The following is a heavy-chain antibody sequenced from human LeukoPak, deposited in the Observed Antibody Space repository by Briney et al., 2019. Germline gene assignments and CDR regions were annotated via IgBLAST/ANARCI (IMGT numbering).Heavy chain of an antibody. Sequence: GESLKISCKGSGYSFTSYWIGWVRQAPGKGLEWVGRTRNKANSYTTEYAASVKGRFTISRDDSKNSLYLQMNSLKTEDTAVYYCARSGYYYDSSGYYPPYYYYYYMDVWGKGTTATVSS. D-gene: IGHD3-22*01. CDR1: GYSFTSYW. CDR3: ARSGYYYDSSGYYPPYYYYYYMDV. J-gene: IGHJ6*03. CDR2: TRNKANSYTT. V-gene: IGHV3-72*01.